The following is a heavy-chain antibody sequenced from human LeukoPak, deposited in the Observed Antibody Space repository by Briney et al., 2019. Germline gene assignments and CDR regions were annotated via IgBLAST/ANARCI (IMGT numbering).Heavy chain of an antibody. CDR3: AVKWTYDGFDI. CDR2: INSDGSTT. V-gene: IGHV3-74*01. CDR1: GFTFSSYW. D-gene: IGHD1-26*01. Sequence: GGSLRLSCAASGFTFSSYWMHWVRQVPGKGLVWVSRINSDGSTTTYADSMKGRFTISRDNAKNTLYLQMNSLRAEDTAVYYCAVKWTYDGFDIWGQGTMVTVSS. J-gene: IGHJ3*02.